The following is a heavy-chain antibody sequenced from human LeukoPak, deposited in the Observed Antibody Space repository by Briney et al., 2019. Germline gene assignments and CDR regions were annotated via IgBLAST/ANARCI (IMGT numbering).Heavy chain of an antibody. J-gene: IGHJ3*02. V-gene: IGHV4-30-2*01. CDR1: GGSFSSGGYS. CDR2: IYHSGST. CDR3: ARLTFGELRAFDI. D-gene: IGHD3-10*01. Sequence: PSETLSLTCAVSGGSFSSGGYSWSWIRQPPGKGLEWIGYIYHSGSTYYNPSLKSRVTISVDRSKNQFSLKLSSVTAADTAVYYCARLTFGELRAFDIWGQGTMVTVSS.